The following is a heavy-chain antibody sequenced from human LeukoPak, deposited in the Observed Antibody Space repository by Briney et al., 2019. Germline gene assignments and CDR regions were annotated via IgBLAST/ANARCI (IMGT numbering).Heavy chain of an antibody. J-gene: IGHJ4*02. CDR2: VNHSGST. D-gene: IGHD3-22*01. Sequence: KPSETLSLTCSGYGGSFGGYFWSWIRQPPGEGLEWIGEVNHSGSTNYNPSLKSRVTISVDTSRTQFSLNLRSVTAADTAVYYCARGPPLAYYGTGGYYFFDYWGQGILVTVSP. CDR3: ARGPPLAYYGTGGYYFFDY. CDR1: GGSFGGYF. V-gene: IGHV4-34*01.